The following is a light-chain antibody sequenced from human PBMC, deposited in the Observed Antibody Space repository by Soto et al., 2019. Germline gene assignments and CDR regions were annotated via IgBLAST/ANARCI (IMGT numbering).Light chain of an antibody. V-gene: IGLV4-69*01. CDR1: SGHSTNA. CDR2: VNSDGSH. CDR3: QTWGWGSVV. J-gene: IGLJ3*02. Sequence: QSVLTQSPSASASLGASVKFTCTLSSGHSTNAVAWHQQRPEKGPRYLMKVNSDGSHNKGDGIPDRFSGSSSGAERYLTISSLQSEDEADYYYQTWGWGSVVFGGGTKLTVL.